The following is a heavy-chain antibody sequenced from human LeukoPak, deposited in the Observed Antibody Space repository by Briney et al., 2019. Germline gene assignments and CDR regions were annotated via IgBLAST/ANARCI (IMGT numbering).Heavy chain of an antibody. J-gene: IGHJ4*02. V-gene: IGHV3-74*01. CDR3: LRSFEY. Sequence: GGSLRLSSAASGFTLSNYWMHWVRHAPGKGLVWVSTVNSDDSFTTYADSVKGRFTISRDKVRNTLYLQMNSLRAEDTAVYFCLRSFEYWGQGPLVTVS. CDR2: VNSDDSFT. CDR1: GFTLSNYW.